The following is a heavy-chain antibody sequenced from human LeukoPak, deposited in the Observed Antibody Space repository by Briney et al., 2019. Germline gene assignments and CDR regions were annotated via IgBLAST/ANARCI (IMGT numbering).Heavy chain of an antibody. V-gene: IGHV6-1*01. CDR3: ARESDRIGFDFDY. CDR2: TYYRSKWYY. J-gene: IGHJ4*02. D-gene: IGHD6-19*01. CDR1: GDSVSSNSAS. Sequence: RSQTLSLTCAISGDSVSSNSASWNWIRQSPSRGLEWLGRTYYRSKWYYDYTLSVKSRIIINPDTSKNQFSLHLNSVTPEDTAVYYCARESDRIGFDFDYWGQGTLVTVS.